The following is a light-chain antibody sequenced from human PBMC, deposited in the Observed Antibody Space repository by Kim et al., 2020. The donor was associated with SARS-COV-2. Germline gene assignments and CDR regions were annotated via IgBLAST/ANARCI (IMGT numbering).Light chain of an antibody. V-gene: IGKV1-39*01. CDR2: AAS. J-gene: IGKJ1*01. CDR3: QQCYSTSWT. CDR1: QSISSY. Sequence: GDRVTITCRASQSISSYLDWYQQKPGKAPKLLIYAASSLQSGVPSRFSGSGSGTDFTLTISSLQPEDFATYYCQQCYSTSWTFGQGTKVDIK.